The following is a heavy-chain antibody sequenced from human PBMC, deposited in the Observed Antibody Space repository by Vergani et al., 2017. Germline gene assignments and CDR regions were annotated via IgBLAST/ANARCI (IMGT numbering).Heavy chain of an antibody. Sequence: EVQLVESGGGLVQPGGSLRLSCAASGFTFSSYSMNWVRQAPGKGLEWVSYISSSSSTIYYADSVKGRFTISRDNAKNSLYLQMNSLRAEDTAVYYCAGDGLLGYFDYWGQGTLVTVSS. CDR1: GFTFSSYS. CDR3: AGDGLLGYFDY. J-gene: IGHJ4*02. D-gene: IGHD2-15*01. V-gene: IGHV3-48*01. CDR2: ISSSSSTI.